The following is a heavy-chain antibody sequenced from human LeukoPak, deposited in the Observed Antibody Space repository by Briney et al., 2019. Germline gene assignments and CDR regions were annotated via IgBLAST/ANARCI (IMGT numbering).Heavy chain of an antibody. CDR1: GFIFSSYA. V-gene: IGHV3-23*01. D-gene: IGHD3-22*01. CDR2: ISSGGST. J-gene: IGHJ4*02. Sequence: GGSLRLSCAASGFIFSSYAMSWVRQAPGRGLEWVSGISSGGSTYYADSVKGRFIISRDNSKNTLYLQMNSLRAEDTALYYCAKVRDSGGYWHQAFDYWGQGTLVTVSS. CDR3: AKVRDSGGYWHQAFDY.